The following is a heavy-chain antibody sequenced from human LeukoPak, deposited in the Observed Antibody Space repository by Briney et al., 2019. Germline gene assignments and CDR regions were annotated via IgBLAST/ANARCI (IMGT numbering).Heavy chain of an antibody. CDR2: IYYSGST. CDR1: GCSISDYY. CDR3: ARGDFCSKNNCYLRPMDV. D-gene: IGHD3-3*01. J-gene: IGHJ6*03. V-gene: IGHV4-59*01. Sequence: SETLSLTCTVSGCSISDYYWNWIRQPPGKGLEWIGYIYYSGSTTYNPSLKSRVNMSVDTAKNQFSLKLRSVTAADTAVYFCARGDFCSKNNCYLRPMDVWGKGTTVTVSS.